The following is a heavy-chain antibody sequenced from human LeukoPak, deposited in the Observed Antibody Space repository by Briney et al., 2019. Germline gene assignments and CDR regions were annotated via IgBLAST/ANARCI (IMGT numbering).Heavy chain of an antibody. Sequence: GGSLRLSCAASGITVSDNYMTWVRQAPGMGLEWVSVIYSGGSTYYADSVKGRFTISRDNAKNSLYLQMNSLRAEDTAVYYCARDSPNEGILWWSIDYWGQGTLVTVSS. CDR3: ARDSPNEGILWWSIDY. D-gene: IGHD2-21*01. V-gene: IGHV3-53*01. CDR2: IYSGGST. J-gene: IGHJ4*02. CDR1: GITVSDNY.